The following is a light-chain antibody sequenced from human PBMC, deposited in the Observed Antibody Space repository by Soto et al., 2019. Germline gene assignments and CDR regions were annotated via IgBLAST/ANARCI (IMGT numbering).Light chain of an antibody. V-gene: IGKV1-39*01. CDR1: LTIGDS. J-gene: IGKJ1*01. Sequence: DIKMTQSPSSLSASVGYRVTITCRSSLTIGDSLSWFQQKAGKPPTLLIYGASALQSGVPARFSGSGSGTDFTLTISNMQREDFATYYCLQTYTLPRTFGQGTKVDI. CDR3: LQTYTLPRT. CDR2: GAS.